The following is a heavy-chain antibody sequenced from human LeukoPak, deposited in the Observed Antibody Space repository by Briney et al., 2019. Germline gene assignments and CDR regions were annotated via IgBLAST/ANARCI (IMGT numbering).Heavy chain of an antibody. CDR2: ISSSSSYI. J-gene: IGHJ4*02. CDR1: GFTFSSYS. V-gene: IGHV3-21*01. CDR3: ARDGRSPMVRGVIIEFAY. Sequence: GGSLRLSCAASGFTFSSYSMNWVRQAPGKGLEWVSSISSSSSYIYYADSVKGRFTISRDNAKNSLYLQMNSLRAEDTAVYYCARDGRSPMVRGVIIEFAYWGQGTLVTVSS. D-gene: IGHD3-10*01.